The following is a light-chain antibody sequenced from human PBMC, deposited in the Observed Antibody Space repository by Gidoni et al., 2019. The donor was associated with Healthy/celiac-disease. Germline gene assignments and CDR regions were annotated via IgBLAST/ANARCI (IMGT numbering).Light chain of an antibody. CDR3: QQYGSSPRT. V-gene: IGKV3-20*01. CDR1: QSVSSSY. CDR2: GAS. Sequence: IVFTQSPGTLSLSPGERATLSCRASQSVSSSYLAWYQKKPGQAPRLLIYGASSRATGIPDRVSGSGSGTDFTLTISRLEPEDFAVYYCQQYGSSPRTFGQGTKVEIK. J-gene: IGKJ1*01.